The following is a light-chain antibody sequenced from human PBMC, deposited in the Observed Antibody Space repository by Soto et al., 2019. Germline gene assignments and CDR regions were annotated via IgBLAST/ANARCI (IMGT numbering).Light chain of an antibody. CDR1: QNIANDY. Sequence: EVALTQSPGTLSLSPGARATLSCRASQNIANDYLTWYQQKPGQAPRLLIYDASNRATGIPARFSGSGSGTDFTLTISSLEPEDFAVYYCQQRSNWPKVTFGQGTRLEIK. J-gene: IGKJ5*01. V-gene: IGKV3-11*01. CDR2: DAS. CDR3: QQRSNWPKVT.